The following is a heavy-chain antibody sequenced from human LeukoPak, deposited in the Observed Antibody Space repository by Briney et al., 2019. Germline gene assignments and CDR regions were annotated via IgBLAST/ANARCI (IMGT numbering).Heavy chain of an antibody. D-gene: IGHD2-21*02. V-gene: IGHV1-18*01. CDR2: ISAYNGNT. CDR3: ARTDIVVVTATRNHAFDI. J-gene: IGHJ3*02. Sequence: ASVKVSCKASGYTFTSYGISWVRQAPGQGLEWMGWISAYNGNTNYAQKLQGRVTMTTDTSTSTAYMELRSLRSDDTAVYYRARTDIVVVTATRNHAFDIWGQGTMVTVSS. CDR1: GYTFTSYG.